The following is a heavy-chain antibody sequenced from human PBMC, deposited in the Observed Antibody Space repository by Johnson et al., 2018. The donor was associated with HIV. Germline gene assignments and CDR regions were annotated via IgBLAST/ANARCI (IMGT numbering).Heavy chain of an antibody. Sequence: LVESGGGVVQPGRSLRLPCAVSGFTFSRYVMHWVRQAPGKGLEWVAVMSYDGSDKYYADSVKGRFSISRDNSKNTLYLQMNSLRAEDTAAYSCARGDRSTYYRRGAFDIWGQGTMVTVSS. V-gene: IGHV3-30*04. CDR2: MSYDGSDK. J-gene: IGHJ3*02. D-gene: IGHD1-26*01. CDR1: GFTFSRYV. CDR3: ARGDRSTYYRRGAFDI.